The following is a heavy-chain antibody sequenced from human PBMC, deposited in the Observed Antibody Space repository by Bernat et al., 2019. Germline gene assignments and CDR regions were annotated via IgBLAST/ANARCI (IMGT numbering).Heavy chain of an antibody. D-gene: IGHD3-3*02. J-gene: IGHJ6*02. Sequence: QVQLVQSGAEVKKPGASVKVSCKASGYTFTGYYMHWVRQAPGQGLEWMGWINPNSGGTNYAQKFQGWVTMTRDTSISTAYMELSRLRSDDTAVYYCVKVKHYWVRLSKREYGMDVWGQGTTVTVSS. V-gene: IGHV1-2*04. CDR3: VKVKHYWVRLSKREYGMDV. CDR1: GYTFTGYY. CDR2: INPNSGGT.